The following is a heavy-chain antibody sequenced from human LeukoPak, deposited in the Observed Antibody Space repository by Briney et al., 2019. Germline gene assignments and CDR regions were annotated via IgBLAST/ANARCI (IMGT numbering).Heavy chain of an antibody. J-gene: IGHJ3*02. CDR2: IYYSGST. V-gene: IGHV4-59*01. D-gene: IGHD5-24*01. Sequence: SETLSLTCTVSGGSLSSYYWSWIRQPPGKGLEWIGYIYYSGSTNYNPSLTSRATISVDTSNIQFSLKLSSVTAADTAVYYCARVAMATIGVGAFDIWGQGTVVTVSS. CDR1: GGSLSSYY. CDR3: ARVAMATIGVGAFDI.